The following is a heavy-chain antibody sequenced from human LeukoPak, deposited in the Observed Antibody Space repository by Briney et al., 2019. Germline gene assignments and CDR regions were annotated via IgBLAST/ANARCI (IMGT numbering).Heavy chain of an antibody. CDR2: IYYSGST. CDR1: GGSISSSSYY. Sequence: SETLSLTCTVSGGSISSSSYYWGWIRQPPGKGLEWIGSIYYSGSTYYNPSLKSRVTISVDTSKNQFSLKLSSVTAADTAVYYCARDNGLTGDPLDAFDIWGQGTMVTVSS. J-gene: IGHJ3*02. CDR3: ARDNGLTGDPLDAFDI. V-gene: IGHV4-39*07. D-gene: IGHD7-27*01.